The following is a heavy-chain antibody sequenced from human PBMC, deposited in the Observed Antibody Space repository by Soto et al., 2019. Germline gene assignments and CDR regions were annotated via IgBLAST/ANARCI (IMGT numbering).Heavy chain of an antibody. D-gene: IGHD5-18*01. CDR2: IYYSGST. V-gene: IGHV4-61*01. Sequence: SETLSLTCTVSGGSVSSGSYYWSWIRQPPGKGLEWIGYIYYSGSTNYNPSLKSRVTISVDTSKNQFSLKLSSVTAADTAVYYCARARAGYSYGYGDWFDPWGQGTLVTVSS. CDR3: ARARAGYSYGYGDWFDP. CDR1: GGSVSSGSYY. J-gene: IGHJ5*02.